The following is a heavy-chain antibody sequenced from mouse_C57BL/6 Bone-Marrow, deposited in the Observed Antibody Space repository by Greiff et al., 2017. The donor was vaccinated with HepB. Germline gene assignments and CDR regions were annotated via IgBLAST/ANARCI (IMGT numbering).Heavy chain of an antibody. CDR1: GYTFTSYW. Sequence: QVQLQQPGAELVMPGASVKLSCKASGYTFTSYWMHWVKQRPGQGLEWIGEIDPSDSYTNYNQKFKGKSTLTVDKSSSTAYMQLSSLTSEDSAVYYCAREYTTVVADFDYWGQGTTLTVSS. V-gene: IGHV1-69*01. J-gene: IGHJ2*01. CDR3: AREYTTVVADFDY. CDR2: IDPSDSYT. D-gene: IGHD1-1*01.